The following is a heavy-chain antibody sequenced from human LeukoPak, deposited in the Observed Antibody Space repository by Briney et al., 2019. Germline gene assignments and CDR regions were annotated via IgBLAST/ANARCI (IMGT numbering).Heavy chain of an antibody. CDR1: GFTLSSYW. D-gene: IGHD3-22*01. CDR3: ARAMHYYDSSGPGFDY. V-gene: IGHV3-7*01. CDR2: IKQDGSEK. J-gene: IGHJ4*02. Sequence: GGSLRLSCAASGFTLSSYWMSWVRQAPGKGLEWVANIKQDGSEKYYVDSVKGRFTISRDNAKNSLYLQMNSLRAEDTAVYYCARAMHYYDSSGPGFDYWGQGTLVTVSS.